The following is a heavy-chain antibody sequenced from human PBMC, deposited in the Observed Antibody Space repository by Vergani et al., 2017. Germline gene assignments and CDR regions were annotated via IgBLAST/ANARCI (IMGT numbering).Heavy chain of an antibody. CDR3: ARGYSGSYAADY. D-gene: IGHD1-26*01. J-gene: IGHJ4*02. CDR1: GYTFTSYD. Sequence: QVQLVQSGAEVKKPGASVKVSCKASGYTFTSYDINWVRQATGQGLEWMGGIIPIFGTANYAQKFQGRVTITADESTSTAYMELSSLRSEDTAVYYCARGYSGSYAADYWGQGTLVTVSS. CDR2: IIPIFGTA. V-gene: IGHV1-69*01.